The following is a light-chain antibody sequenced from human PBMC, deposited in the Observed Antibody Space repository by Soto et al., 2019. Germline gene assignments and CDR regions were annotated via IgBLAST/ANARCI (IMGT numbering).Light chain of an antibody. CDR2: AAS. Sequence: IHVTQSPSSLSASVGDRVTITCRASQSIRSALAWYQQKPGKVPKLLIYAASTLQSGVPSRFSGSGSGTEFTLTISSLQPEDFATYYCLQDYNYSLTFGGGTKVDIK. J-gene: IGKJ4*01. CDR1: QSIRSA. CDR3: LQDYNYSLT. V-gene: IGKV1-6*01.